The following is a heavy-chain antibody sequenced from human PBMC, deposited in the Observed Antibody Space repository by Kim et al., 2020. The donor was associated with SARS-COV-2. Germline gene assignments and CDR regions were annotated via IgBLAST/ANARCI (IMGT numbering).Heavy chain of an antibody. V-gene: IGHV4-59*08. CDR2: IYYSGST. CDR3: AKHPREYCSSTSCYFYYYMDV. Sequence: SETLSLTCTVSGGSISSYYWSWIRQPPGKGLEWIGYIYYSGSTNYNPSLKSRVTISVDTSKNQFSLKLSSVTAADTAVYYCAKHPREYCSSTSCYFYYYMDVWGKGTTVTVSS. D-gene: IGHD2-2*01. CDR1: GGSISSYY. J-gene: IGHJ6*03.